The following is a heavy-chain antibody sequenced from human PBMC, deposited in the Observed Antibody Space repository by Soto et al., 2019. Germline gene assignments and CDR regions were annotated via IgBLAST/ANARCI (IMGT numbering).Heavy chain of an antibody. J-gene: IGHJ4*02. V-gene: IGHV3-15*01. CDR3: TAYWGAVVVPAATYY. CDR1: GFTFSNAW. Sequence: GGSLRLSCAASGFTFSNAWMSWVRQAPGKGLEWVGRIKSTTDGGTTDYAAPVKGRFTISRDDSKNTLYLQMNSLKTDDTAVYYCTAYWGAVVVPAATYYWGQGTLVTVSS. D-gene: IGHD2-2*01. CDR2: IKSTTDGGTT.